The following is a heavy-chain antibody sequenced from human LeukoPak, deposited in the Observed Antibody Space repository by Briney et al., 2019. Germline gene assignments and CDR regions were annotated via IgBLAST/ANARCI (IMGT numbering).Heavy chain of an antibody. CDR3: ARDRGPTIAVPYYFDS. CDR1: GFTFSGFA. D-gene: IGHD6-19*01. J-gene: IGHJ4*02. V-gene: IGHV3-30*09. CDR2: ISHDGRNI. Sequence: GGSLRLSCAASGFTFSGFAFHWVRQAPGKGLEGVAVISHDGRNIYYADSVRGRFGISRDNSKNTLYLQIYSLKPEDTAVYFCARDRGPTIAVPYYFDSWGQGTLVTVSS.